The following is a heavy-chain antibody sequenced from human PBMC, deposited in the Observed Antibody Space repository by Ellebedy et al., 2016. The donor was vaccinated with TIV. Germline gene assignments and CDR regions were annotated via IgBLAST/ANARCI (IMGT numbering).Heavy chain of an antibody. J-gene: IGHJ5*02. D-gene: IGHD3-10*01. Sequence: PGGSLRLSCAASGFTFTNAWMNWVRQAPGKGLEWVGRINSKTDGWKTDFAAPVKDRFTISRDDSKNTLFLQMEGLKTEDTAVYYCTAGDYGSGNYKNWFDPWGQGTLVTVSS. CDR2: INSKTDGWKT. CDR1: GFTFTNAW. V-gene: IGHV3-15*01. CDR3: TAGDYGSGNYKNWFDP.